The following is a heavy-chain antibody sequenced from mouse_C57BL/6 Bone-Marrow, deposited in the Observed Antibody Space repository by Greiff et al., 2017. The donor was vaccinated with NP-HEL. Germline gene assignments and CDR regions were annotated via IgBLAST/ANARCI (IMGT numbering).Heavy chain of an antibody. V-gene: IGHV1-61*01. Sequence: VQLQQPGAELVRPGSTVKLSCKATGYTFTSYWMDWVKQRPGQGLEWIGNIYPSDSENYYNQKFKDKATLTVDKSSSTAYMQLNSLTSEDSAVYYCARGYGNDYWGQGTTLTVSS. CDR2: IYPSDSEN. CDR1: GYTFTSYW. J-gene: IGHJ2*01. D-gene: IGHD2-1*01. CDR3: ARGYGNDY.